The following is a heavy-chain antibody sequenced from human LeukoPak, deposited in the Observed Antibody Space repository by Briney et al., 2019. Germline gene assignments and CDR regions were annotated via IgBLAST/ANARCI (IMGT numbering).Heavy chain of an antibody. J-gene: IGHJ6*03. CDR3: AKGSTYYYDSSGYYYYYYMDV. D-gene: IGHD3-22*01. V-gene: IGHV3-23*01. CDR2: ISGSGGST. CDR1: GFTFSSYG. Sequence: GGSLRLSCAASGFTFSSYGMSWVRQAPGKGLEWVSAISGSGGSTYYADSVKGRFTISRDNSKNTLYLQMNSLRAEDTAVYYCAKGSTYYYDSSGYYYYYYMDVWGKGTTVTISS.